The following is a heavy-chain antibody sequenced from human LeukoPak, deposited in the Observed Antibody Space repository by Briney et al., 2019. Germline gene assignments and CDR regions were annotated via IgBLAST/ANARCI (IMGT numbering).Heavy chain of an antibody. CDR1: GFTFDDYT. V-gene: IGHV3-43*01. J-gene: IGHJ4*02. CDR2: ISWDGTT. D-gene: IGHD3-22*01. CDR3: AKDLSYESSGSVIDN. Sequence: PGGSLTLSCAASGFTFDDYTMHWVRQAPGKTLEWVSLISWDGTTYYADSVKGRFTISRDNSKNSLYLEMDTLSTEDTAFYYCAKDLSYESSGSVIDNGGQGTLVTVSA.